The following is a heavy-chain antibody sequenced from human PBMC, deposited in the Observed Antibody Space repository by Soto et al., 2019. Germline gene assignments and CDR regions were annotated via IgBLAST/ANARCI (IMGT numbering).Heavy chain of an antibody. Sequence: SETLSLTCTVSGGSISSGGYYWSWIRQHPGKGLEWIGYIYYSKSTYYNPSLKSRVTISLDTSKNQFSLKLTSVTAADTAVYYCARRYSSAFDIWGQGTMVTVSS. CDR2: IYYSKST. V-gene: IGHV4-31*03. CDR1: GGSISSGGYY. CDR3: ARRYSSAFDI. D-gene: IGHD6-13*01. J-gene: IGHJ3*02.